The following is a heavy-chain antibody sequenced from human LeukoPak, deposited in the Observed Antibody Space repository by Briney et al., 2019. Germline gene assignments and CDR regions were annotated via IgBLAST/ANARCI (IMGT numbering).Heavy chain of an antibody. CDR2: MNPNSGNT. D-gene: IGHD3-22*01. CDR3: ARGRIVVVIEGSYYFDY. J-gene: IGHJ4*02. CDR1: GYTFTSYD. V-gene: IGHV1-8*01. Sequence: ASVKVSCKASGYTFTSYDINWVRQATGQGLEWMGWMNPNSGNTGYAQKFQGRVTMTRNTSISTAYMELSSLRSEDTAVYYCARGRIVVVIEGSYYFDYWGQGTLVTVSS.